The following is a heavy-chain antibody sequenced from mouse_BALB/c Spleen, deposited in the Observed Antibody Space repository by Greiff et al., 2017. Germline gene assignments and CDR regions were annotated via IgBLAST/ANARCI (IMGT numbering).Heavy chain of an antibody. D-gene: IGHD2-4*01. V-gene: IGHV14-1*02. Sequence: EVQLQQSGAELVRPGALVKLSCKASGFNIKDYYMHWVKQRPEQGLEWIGWIDPENGNTIYDPKFQGKASITADTSSNTAYLQLSSLTSEDTAVYYCAFYYDYDGYAMDYWGQGTSVTVSA. CDR1: GFNIKDYY. CDR3: AFYYDYDGYAMDY. J-gene: IGHJ4*01. CDR2: IDPENGNT.